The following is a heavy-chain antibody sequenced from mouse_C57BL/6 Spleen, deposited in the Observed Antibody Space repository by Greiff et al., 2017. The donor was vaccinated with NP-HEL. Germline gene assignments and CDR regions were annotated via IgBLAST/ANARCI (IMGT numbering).Heavy chain of an antibody. V-gene: IGHV5-4*03. Sequence: EVKLVESGGGLVKPGGSLKLSCAASGFTFSSYAMSWVRQTPEKRLEWVATISDGGSYTYYPDNVKGRFTISRDNAKNNLYLQISHLKSEDTAMYYCARIYYGNYVGYFDVWGTGTTVTVSS. J-gene: IGHJ1*03. CDR3: ARIYYGNYVGYFDV. D-gene: IGHD2-1*01. CDR2: ISDGGSYT. CDR1: GFTFSSYA.